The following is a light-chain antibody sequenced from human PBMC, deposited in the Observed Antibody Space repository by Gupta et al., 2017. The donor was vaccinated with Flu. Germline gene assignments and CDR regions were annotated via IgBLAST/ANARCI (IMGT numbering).Light chain of an antibody. CDR1: QSVSSSY. Sequence: EIVFPQSTGTLSLSPGERATLSCGASQSVSSSYLAWYQQKHGQAPRLLIYGSSSRATAIPDRCSGSGAGTDFTLTSSRLEPEDFAVYYCQQYGSSLLTFGGGTKVEIK. V-gene: IGKV3-20*01. CDR2: GSS. J-gene: IGKJ4*01. CDR3: QQYGSSLLT.